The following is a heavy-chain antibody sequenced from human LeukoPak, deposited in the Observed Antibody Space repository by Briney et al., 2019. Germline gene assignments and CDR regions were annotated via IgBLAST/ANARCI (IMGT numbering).Heavy chain of an antibody. J-gene: IGHJ2*01. V-gene: IGHV4-59*01. CDR3: ARDVEYFDL. CDR1: GGSISSYY. CDR2: IYYSGST. Sequence: PSETLSLTCTVSGGSISSYYWSWIRQPPGKGLEWIGYIYYSGSTNYNPSLKSRVTISVDTSKNQFSLKLSSVTAADTAVYYCARDVEYFDLWGRGTLVTVSS.